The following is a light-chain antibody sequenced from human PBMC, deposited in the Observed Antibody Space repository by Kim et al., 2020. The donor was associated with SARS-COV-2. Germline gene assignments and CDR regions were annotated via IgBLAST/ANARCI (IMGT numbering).Light chain of an antibody. CDR1: KDITDN. J-gene: IGKJ4*01. CDR2: AAS. Sequence: VGDRGAITCRAGKDITDNLAWLQQRPGEAPQSLIYAASSLESGVPSRFSGSASATDVTLTIDILQPEDFSTYYCQQYSAYPLTFGGGTKVDIK. CDR3: QQYSAYPLT. V-gene: IGKV1-16*01.